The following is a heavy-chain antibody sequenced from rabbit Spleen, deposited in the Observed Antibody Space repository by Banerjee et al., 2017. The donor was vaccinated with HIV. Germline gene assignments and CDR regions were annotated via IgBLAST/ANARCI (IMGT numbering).Heavy chain of an antibody. V-gene: IGHV1S40*01. CDR3: VRDQAGYAGYGPYYFYL. CDR2: IWTDSGST. D-gene: IGHD7-1*01. Sequence: QSLEESGGGLVMPGASLTLTCTASGFTLSSYWMYWVRQAPGKGLEWIACIWTDSGSTWYASWAKGRFTISKTSSTVTLQLNSLTAADTATYFCVRDQAGYAGYGPYYFYLWGPGTLVTVS. CDR1: GFTLSSYW. J-gene: IGHJ4*01.